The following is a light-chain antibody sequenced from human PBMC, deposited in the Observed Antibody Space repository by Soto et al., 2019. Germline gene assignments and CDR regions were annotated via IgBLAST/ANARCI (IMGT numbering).Light chain of an antibody. J-gene: IGKJ1*01. Sequence: EIVLTQSPGTLSLSPGERATLPCRASQGVRDSHLAWYQQKPGQAPSLLIYETSSRATGIPDRFRGSGSGTEFALTITRVEPEDVAMYFCQQYGSSPGTFGQGTKVEI. CDR2: ETS. V-gene: IGKV3-20*01. CDR1: QGVRDSH. CDR3: QQYGSSPGT.